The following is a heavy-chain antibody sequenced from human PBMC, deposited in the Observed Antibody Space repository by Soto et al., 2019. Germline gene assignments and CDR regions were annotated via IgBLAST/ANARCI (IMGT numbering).Heavy chain of an antibody. J-gene: IGHJ5*02. D-gene: IGHD3-16*01. CDR1: GGFLSESY. CDR3: VRIRYQLPSSVLWLDP. CDR2: INHVGGT. V-gene: IGHV4-34*01. Sequence: QVRLQQWGAGLLKPSETLSLTCAVYGGFLSESYWTWIRQPPGKGLEWIGEINHVGGTNYNPSLKSRVTMSVDTSQNQFSLRLISVTAADTAMYFCVRIRYQLPSSVLWLDPWGQGTPVTVSS.